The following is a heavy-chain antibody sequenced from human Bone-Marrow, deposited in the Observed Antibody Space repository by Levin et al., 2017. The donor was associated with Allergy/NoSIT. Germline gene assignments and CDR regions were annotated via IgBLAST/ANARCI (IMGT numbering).Heavy chain of an antibody. V-gene: IGHV3-30-3*01. CDR1: GFTFSSYA. CDR3: ARDLAYSSGWYVGDY. CDR2: ISYNGANN. D-gene: IGHD6-19*01. Sequence: GGSLRLSCAASGFTFSSYAMHWVRQAPGKGLEWVAVISYNGANNYYADSVKGRFTISRDDSKNTLYLQMNSLRAEDTAVYYCARDLAYSSGWYVGDYWGQGTLVTVSS. J-gene: IGHJ4*02.